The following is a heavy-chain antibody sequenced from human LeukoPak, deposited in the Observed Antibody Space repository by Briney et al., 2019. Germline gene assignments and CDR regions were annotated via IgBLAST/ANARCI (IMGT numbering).Heavy chain of an antibody. Sequence: KTSETLSLTCAVYGGSFSGYYWSWIRQPPGKGLEWIGEINHSGSTNYNPSLKSRVTISVDTSKNQFSLKLSSVTAADTAVYYCARVFDYVDAFDIWGQGTMVTDSS. CDR1: GGSFSGYY. D-gene: IGHD3-9*01. V-gene: IGHV4-34*01. CDR2: INHSGST. CDR3: ARVFDYVDAFDI. J-gene: IGHJ3*02.